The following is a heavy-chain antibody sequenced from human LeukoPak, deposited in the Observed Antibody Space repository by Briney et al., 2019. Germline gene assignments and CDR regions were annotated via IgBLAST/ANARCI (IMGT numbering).Heavy chain of an antibody. CDR3: ARDWKTNSFDY. CDR1: GFTFSNYG. D-gene: IGHD1-1*01. CDR2: IWYDGSNK. V-gene: IGHV3-33*01. J-gene: IGHJ4*02. Sequence: GGSLRLSCAASGFTFSNYGMHWVRQAPGKGLEWVAAIWYDGSNKYYGDSVKGRFTISRDISKNTLYLQMDSLRAEDTAIYYCARDWKTNSFDYWGQGTLVTVSS.